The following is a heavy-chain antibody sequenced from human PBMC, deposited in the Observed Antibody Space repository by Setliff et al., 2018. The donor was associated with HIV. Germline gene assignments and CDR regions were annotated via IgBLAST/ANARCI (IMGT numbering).Heavy chain of an antibody. Sequence: ASVKVSCKASGYTFTSYYMHWVRQAPGQGLEWMGIINPSGGSTSYARKFQGRVTMTRDTSTSTVYMELSSLRSEDTAVYYCAREYSSSSGGGAFDYWGQGTLVTVSS. J-gene: IGHJ4*02. CDR1: GYTFTSYY. V-gene: IGHV1-46*01. CDR3: AREYSSSSGGGAFDY. D-gene: IGHD6-6*01. CDR2: INPSGGST.